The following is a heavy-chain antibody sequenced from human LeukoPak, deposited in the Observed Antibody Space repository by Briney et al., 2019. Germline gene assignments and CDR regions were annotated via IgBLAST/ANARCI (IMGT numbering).Heavy chain of an antibody. Sequence: KPSETLSLTCTVSGGSISSSSYYWGWIRQPPGEGLEWIGSIYYSGSTYYNPSLKSRVTISVDTSKNQFSLKLSSVTAADTAVYYCARKGGIVVRYFDYWGQGTLVTVSS. D-gene: IGHD2-15*01. V-gene: IGHV4-39*07. J-gene: IGHJ4*02. CDR1: GGSISSSSYY. CDR3: ARKGGIVVRYFDY. CDR2: IYYSGST.